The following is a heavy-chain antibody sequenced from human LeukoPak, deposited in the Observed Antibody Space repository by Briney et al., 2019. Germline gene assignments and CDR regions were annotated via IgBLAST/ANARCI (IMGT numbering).Heavy chain of an antibody. J-gene: IGHJ4*02. CDR2: TYTSGSI. CDR1: GGSISSYY. V-gene: IGHV4-4*07. CDR3: VRGGYYYGPSD. D-gene: IGHD3-10*01. Sequence: PSETLSLTCTVSGGSISSYYWSWIRQPAGKGLEWIGRTYTSGSINYNPSLKSRVTMSVDTSKNLFSLKLSSVTAADTAVYYCVRGGYYYGPSDWGQGTLVTVSS.